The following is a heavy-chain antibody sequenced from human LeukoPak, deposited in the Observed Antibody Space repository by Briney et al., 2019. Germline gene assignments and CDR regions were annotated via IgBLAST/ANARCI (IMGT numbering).Heavy chain of an antibody. V-gene: IGHV1-69*05. CDR2: IIPIFGTA. CDR3: ARDGPYCTNGVCHWGLRWFDP. CDR1: GGTFSSYA. J-gene: IGHJ5*02. Sequence: SVKVSCKASGGTFSSYATSWVRQAPGQGLEWMGRIIPIFGTANYAQKFQGRVTITTDESTSTAYMELSSLRSEDTAVYYCARDGPYCTNGVCHWGLRWFDPWGQGTLVTVSS. D-gene: IGHD2-8*01.